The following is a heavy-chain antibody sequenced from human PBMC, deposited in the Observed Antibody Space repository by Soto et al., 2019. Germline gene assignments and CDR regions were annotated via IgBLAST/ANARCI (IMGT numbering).Heavy chain of an antibody. Sequence: GESLKISCMGSGYKVSTWHNFTSYWIAWVRQMPGEGLEWMGIIYPGDSDTRYSPSFQGQVTISADKSINTAYLQWSSLKASDTAMYYCAKGDPAMAPYYFDYWGQGTLVTVPS. CDR1: GYKVSTWHNFTSYW. D-gene: IGHD5-18*01. CDR3: AKGDPAMAPYYFDY. V-gene: IGHV5-51*01. CDR2: IYPGDSDT. J-gene: IGHJ4*02.